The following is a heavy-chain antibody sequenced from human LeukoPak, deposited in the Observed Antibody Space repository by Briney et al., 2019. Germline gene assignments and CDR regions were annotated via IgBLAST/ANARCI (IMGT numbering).Heavy chain of an antibody. J-gene: IGHJ4*02. CDR3: ARALSPLVYFDY. CDR1: GGSISSGGYY. D-gene: IGHD6-13*01. V-gene: IGHV4-31*03. CDR2: IYYSGST. Sequence: PSETLSLTCTVSGGSISSGGYYWSWIRQHPGKGLEWIGHIYYSGSTYYNPSLKSRVTISVDTSRNQFSLKLSSVTAADTAVYYCARALSPLVYFDYWGQGTLVTVSS.